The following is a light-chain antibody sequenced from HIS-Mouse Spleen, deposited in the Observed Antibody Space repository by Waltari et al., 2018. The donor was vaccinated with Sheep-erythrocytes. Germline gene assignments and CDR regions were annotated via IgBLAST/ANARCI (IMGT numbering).Light chain of an antibody. J-gene: IGKJ2*01. CDR1: QGISSA. V-gene: IGKV1-13*02. CDR2: DPS. Sequence: AIQLTQSPSSLSASVGDRVTITCRASQGISSALAWYQQKPGKAPKLLIYDPSSLESGVPLRFSGSGTGTGFTLTISSLQPEDFATYYCKQFNSYLYTFGQGTKLEIK. CDR3: KQFNSYLYT.